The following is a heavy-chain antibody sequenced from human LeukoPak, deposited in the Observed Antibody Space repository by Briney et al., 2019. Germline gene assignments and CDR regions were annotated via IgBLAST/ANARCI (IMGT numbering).Heavy chain of an antibody. CDR1: GGSISSYY. D-gene: IGHD3-22*01. CDR3: AGSYYYDSSGIYYFDY. Sequence: PSETLSLTCTVSGGSISSYYWSWIRQPPGKGLEWIGYIYYSGSTNYNPSLKSRVTISVDTSKNQFSLKLSSVTAADTAVYYCAGSYYYDSSGIYYFDYWGQGTLVTVSS. J-gene: IGHJ4*02. V-gene: IGHV4-59*01. CDR2: IYYSGST.